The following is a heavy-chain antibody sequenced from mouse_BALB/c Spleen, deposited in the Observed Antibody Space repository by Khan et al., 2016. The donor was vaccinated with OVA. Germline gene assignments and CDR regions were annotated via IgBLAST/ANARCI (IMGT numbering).Heavy chain of an antibody. CDR1: GYTFTSYY. J-gene: IGHJ3*01. Sequence: QVQLQQSGAELVKPGASVRLSCKASGYTFTSYYLYWVKQRHGQGLEWIGDINPSNGDTNFNEKFKSKATLTVDKSSSTADIHRNSLTSEDSAVYYCTRSGYGSFAYWGQGTLVTVSA. CDR3: TRSGYGSFAY. D-gene: IGHD2-2*01. V-gene: IGHV1-53*01. CDR2: INPSNGDT.